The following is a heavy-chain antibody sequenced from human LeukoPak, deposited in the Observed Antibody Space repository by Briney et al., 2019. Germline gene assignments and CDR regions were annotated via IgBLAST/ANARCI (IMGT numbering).Heavy chain of an antibody. Sequence: SETLSLTCTVSGGSTSSSSYYWGWIRQPPGKGLEWIGSIYYSGSTYYNPSLKSRVTISVDTSKNQFSLKLSSVTAADTAVYYCARLAAMVSGDWFDPWGQGTLVTVSS. CDR1: GGSTSSSSYY. J-gene: IGHJ5*02. CDR2: IYYSGST. CDR3: ARLAAMVSGDWFDP. D-gene: IGHD5-18*01. V-gene: IGHV4-39*01.